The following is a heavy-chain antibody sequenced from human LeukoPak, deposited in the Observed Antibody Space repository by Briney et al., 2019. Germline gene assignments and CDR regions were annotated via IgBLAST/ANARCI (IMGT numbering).Heavy chain of an antibody. J-gene: IGHJ4*02. V-gene: IGHV4-38-2*02. CDR1: SYSINSGYY. D-gene: IGHD3-10*01. CDR3: ARVGRWFGELLVDY. Sequence: SETLSLTCTVSSYSINSGYYWGWIRQPPGKGLEWIGTISHSGSTYHNPALKSRVTMSLDTSTNQFSLQMSSVTAADTAVYYCARVGRWFGELLVDYWGQGTLVTVSS. CDR2: ISHSGST.